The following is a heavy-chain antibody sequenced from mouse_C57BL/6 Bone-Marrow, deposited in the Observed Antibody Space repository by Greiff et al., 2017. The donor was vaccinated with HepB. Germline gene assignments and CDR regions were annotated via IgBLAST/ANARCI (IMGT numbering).Heavy chain of an antibody. J-gene: IGHJ1*03. CDR3: ASDTSVYYGSSYWYFDV. CDR2: ISDGGSYT. CDR1: GFTFSSYA. Sequence: EVQLMESGGGLVKPGGSLKLSCAASGFTFSSYAMSWVRQTPEKRLEWVATISDGGSYTYYPDNVKGRFTISRDNAKNNLYLQMSHLKSEDTAMYYCASDTSVYYGSSYWYFDVWGTGTTVTVSS. D-gene: IGHD1-1*01. V-gene: IGHV5-4*01.